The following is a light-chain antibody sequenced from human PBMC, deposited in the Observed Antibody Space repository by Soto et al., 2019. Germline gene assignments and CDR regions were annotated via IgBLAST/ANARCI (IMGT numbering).Light chain of an antibody. CDR1: QGISSW. Sequence: DIQMTQSPSSVSASVGDRVTLTCRASQGISSWLAWYQQKPGKAPKLLIYAASSLQSGVPPRFSGSGSGTDFTLTISSLQPEDFATYYCLQDYNYPFTFGQGTKVDIK. CDR3: LQDYNYPFT. V-gene: IGKV1-12*01. CDR2: AAS. J-gene: IGKJ2*01.